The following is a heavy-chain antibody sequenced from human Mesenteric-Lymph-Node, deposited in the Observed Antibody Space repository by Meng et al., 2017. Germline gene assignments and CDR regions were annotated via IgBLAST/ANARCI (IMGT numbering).Heavy chain of an antibody. D-gene: IGHD2-21*02. V-gene: IGHV4-4*02. CDR1: VGSFSSRNG. Sequence: VRLPAWAAGVVKHSGALSLPCAVYVGSFSSRNGWSWVRQPPGKGLEWIGEIYHSGSNKYNPSLKSRVTISVDESKNQFSLRLISVTAADTAVYYCARVGAYCGGDCYHPRWGQGTLVTVSS. CDR3: ARVGAYCGGDCYHPR. CDR2: IYHSGSN. J-gene: IGHJ1*01.